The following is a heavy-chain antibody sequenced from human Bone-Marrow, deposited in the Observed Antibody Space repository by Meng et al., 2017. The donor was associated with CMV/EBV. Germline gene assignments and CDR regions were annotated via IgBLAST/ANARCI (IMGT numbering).Heavy chain of an antibody. CDR1: GFTFSSYW. J-gene: IGHJ4*01. V-gene: IGHV3-7*01. Sequence: GESLKISCAASGFTFSSYWMSWVRQAPGKGLEWVANIKQDGSEKYYVDSVKGRFTISRDNAKNSLYLQMDSLRAEDTAVYYCARGEDVLRYFDWLLNYFDYWGQGKRVNGYS. CDR3: ARGEDVLRYFDWLLNYFDY. CDR2: IKQDGSEK. D-gene: IGHD3-9*01.